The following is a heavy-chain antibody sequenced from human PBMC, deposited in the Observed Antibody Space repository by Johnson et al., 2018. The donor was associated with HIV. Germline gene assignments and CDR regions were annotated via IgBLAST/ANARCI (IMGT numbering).Heavy chain of an antibody. D-gene: IGHD1-26*01. V-gene: IGHV3-30-3*01. J-gene: IGHJ3*02. CDR3: ARVMYGGSSKSAAFDI. Sequence: QVQLVESGGGVIQPGRSLRLSCAASGFTFSSYAMHWVRQAPGKGLEWVAVISYDGSNKYYADSVKGRFTISRDNSKNTLYLQMNSLRAWDTAVYYCARVMYGGSSKSAAFDIWGQGTMVTVSS. CDR2: ISYDGSNK. CDR1: GFTFSSYA.